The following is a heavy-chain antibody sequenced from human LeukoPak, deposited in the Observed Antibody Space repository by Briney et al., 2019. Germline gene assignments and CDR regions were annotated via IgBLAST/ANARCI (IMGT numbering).Heavy chain of an antibody. Sequence: ASVKVSCKASGYTFTSYAMHWVRQAPGQRLEWMGWINAGNGNTKYSQEFQGRVTITRDTSASTAYMELSSLRSEDMAVYYCARDLYDSSGYYYSPSGPLGYWGQGTLVTVSS. J-gene: IGHJ4*02. V-gene: IGHV1-3*03. CDR2: INAGNGNT. CDR1: GYTFTSYA. CDR3: ARDLYDSSGYYYSPSGPLGY. D-gene: IGHD3-22*01.